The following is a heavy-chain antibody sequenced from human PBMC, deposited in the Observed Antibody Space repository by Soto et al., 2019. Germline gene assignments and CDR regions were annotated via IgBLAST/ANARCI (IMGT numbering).Heavy chain of an antibody. CDR2: ISAYNGNT. D-gene: IGHD3-9*01. CDR3: ARDHRFDWFGYRNDAFYI. J-gene: IGHJ3*02. CDR1: GYTFTSYG. Sequence: ASVKVSCKASGYTFTSYGISWVRQAPGQGLEWMGWISAYNGNTNYAQKLQGRVTMTTDTSTSTAYMELRSLRSDDTAVYYCARDHRFDWFGYRNDAFYIWGQGTMVTVSS. V-gene: IGHV1-18*01.